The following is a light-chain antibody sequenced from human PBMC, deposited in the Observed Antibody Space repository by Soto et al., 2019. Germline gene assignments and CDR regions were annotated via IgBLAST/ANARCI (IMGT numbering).Light chain of an antibody. V-gene: IGKV3-20*01. J-gene: IGKJ1*01. CDR1: QSVSNNY. CDR3: QQYYNWPRT. CDR2: GAS. Sequence: EIVLTQSPGTLALSPCERATLSCRASQSVSNNYLAWYQQKPGQAPRLLIYGASSRATGIPDRFSGSGSGTDFSLTISRLEPEDFAVYYCQQYYNWPRTFGQGTKVDI.